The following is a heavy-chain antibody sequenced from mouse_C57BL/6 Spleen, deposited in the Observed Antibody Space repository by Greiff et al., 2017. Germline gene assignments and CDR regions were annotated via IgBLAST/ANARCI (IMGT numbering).Heavy chain of an antibody. J-gene: IGHJ1*03. CDR1: GFTFSDYY. V-gene: IGHV5-16*01. D-gene: IGHD2-3*01. CDR3: ARDRGDGYYFWYFDV. Sequence: DVMLVESEGGLVQPGSSMKLSCTASGFTFSDYYMAWVRQVPEKGLEWVANINYDGSSTYYLDSLKSRFIISRDNAKNILYLQMISLKSEDTATYYCARDRGDGYYFWYFDVWGTGTTVTVSS. CDR2: INYDGSST.